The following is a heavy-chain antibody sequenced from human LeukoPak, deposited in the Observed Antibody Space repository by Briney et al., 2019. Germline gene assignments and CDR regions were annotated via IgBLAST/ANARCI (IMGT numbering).Heavy chain of an antibody. CDR1: GESVSSNSAA. J-gene: IGHJ6*02. Sequence: SQTLSLTCALSGESVSSNSAACNWIRQSPSRGLEWLGRTYYRSKSYNDYAVSVKSRITINPDTSKNQFFLQLSSVTPEDTAVYYCARGLYGMDVWGQGTTVTVSS. CDR3: ARGLYGMDV. CDR2: TYYRSKSYN. V-gene: IGHV6-1*01. D-gene: IGHD3-16*01.